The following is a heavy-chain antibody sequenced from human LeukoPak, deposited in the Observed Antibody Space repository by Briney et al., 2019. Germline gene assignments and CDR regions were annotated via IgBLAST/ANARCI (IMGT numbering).Heavy chain of an antibody. CDR1: GGSISTYY. CDR3: ARDMGTSSTWPDALDI. CDR2: IHYSGST. V-gene: IGHV4-59*01. D-gene: IGHD6-13*01. Sequence: SETLSLTCTVSGGSISTYYWSWIRQPPGKGLEWIGYIHYSGSTSDNPSLKSRVIISLDTSKNQFSLKLSSVAAADTAVYYCARDMGTSSTWPDALDIWGQGTMVTVSS. J-gene: IGHJ3*02.